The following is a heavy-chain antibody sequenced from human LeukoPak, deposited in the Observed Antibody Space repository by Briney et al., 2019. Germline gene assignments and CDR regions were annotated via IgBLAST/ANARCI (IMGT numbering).Heavy chain of an antibody. D-gene: IGHD1-26*01. CDR2: ISSSSSTI. CDR3: ARIIGISGTYPTDY. V-gene: IGHV3-48*01. CDR1: GFTFSSYS. Sequence: PGGSLRLSCAASGFTFSSYSMNWVRQAPGKGLEWVSYISSSSSTIYYADSVKGRFTISRDNAKNSLYLQMNSLRAEDTAVYYCARIIGISGTYPTDYWGQGTLVTVSS. J-gene: IGHJ4*02.